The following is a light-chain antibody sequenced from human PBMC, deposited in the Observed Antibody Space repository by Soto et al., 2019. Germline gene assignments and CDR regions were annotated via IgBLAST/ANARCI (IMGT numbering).Light chain of an antibody. Sequence: QSALTQPASVSGSPGQSITISCTGTSSDVGGYNYVSWYQQHPGKAPKLMIYEVSNRPSGVSNRLSGSKSGNTASLTISGLHTEDEADYYFSSYTSSSTLVFGTGTKLTVL. CDR2: EVS. V-gene: IGLV2-14*01. CDR1: SSDVGGYNY. CDR3: SSYTSSSTLV. J-gene: IGLJ1*01.